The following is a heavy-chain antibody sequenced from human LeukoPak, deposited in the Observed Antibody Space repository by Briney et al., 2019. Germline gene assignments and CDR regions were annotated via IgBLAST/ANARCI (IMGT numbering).Heavy chain of an antibody. Sequence: GASVKVSCKASGYTFTSYGISWVRQAPGQGLEWMGWISAYNGNTNYAQKLQGRVTMTTDTSTSTAYMELRSLRSDDTAVYYCARDGGISYYYDSSGYPYYFDYWGQGTLVTVSS. CDR2: ISAYNGNT. CDR1: GYTFTSYG. D-gene: IGHD3-22*01. CDR3: ARDGGISYYYDSSGYPYYFDY. V-gene: IGHV1-18*01. J-gene: IGHJ4*02.